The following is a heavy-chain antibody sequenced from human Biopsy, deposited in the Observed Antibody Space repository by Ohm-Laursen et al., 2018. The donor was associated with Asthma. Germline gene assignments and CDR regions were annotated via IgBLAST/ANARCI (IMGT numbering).Heavy chain of an antibody. V-gene: IGHV3-7*01. CDR1: GFTFGAYC. CDR2: IKHDGSEK. D-gene: IGHD4-17*01. Sequence: SLRLSCAASGFTFGAYCMSWVRQVPGQGLEWVANIKHDGSEKNHVDSLKGRFTVSRDNAKNSLYLQMNSLRAEDTAVYYCARPRWGPYGYWGQGTLVTVSS. J-gene: IGHJ4*02. CDR3: ARPRWGPYGY.